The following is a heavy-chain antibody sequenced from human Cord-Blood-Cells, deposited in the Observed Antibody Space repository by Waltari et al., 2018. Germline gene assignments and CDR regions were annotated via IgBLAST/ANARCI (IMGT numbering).Heavy chain of an antibody. CDR1: GFTFSAPA. Sequence: EVQLVESGGGLVQPGGSLKHYCAASGFTFSAPAMHWVRQASGKGRVWGGRIRIKANSYATAYAASVKGRFTISIDDSKNTAYLQMNSLKTEDTAVYYCTRHGGWGQGTLVTVSS. J-gene: IGHJ4*02. CDR3: TRHGG. V-gene: IGHV3-73*02. CDR2: IRIKANSYAT. D-gene: IGHD2-15*01.